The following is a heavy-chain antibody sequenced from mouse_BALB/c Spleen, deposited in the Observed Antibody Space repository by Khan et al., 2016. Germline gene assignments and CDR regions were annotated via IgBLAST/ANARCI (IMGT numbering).Heavy chain of an antibody. Sequence: QIQLVQSGPELKKPGKTVKISCKASGYTFTNYGMNWVKQAPGKGLKWMGWINTYSGESTYADDFKGRFAFSLETSANTAYLQSNNLKNEDTATYFYARYRYYYGSSRYFDVWGAGTTVTVSS. J-gene: IGHJ1*01. V-gene: IGHV9-3-1*01. CDR2: INTYSGES. CDR1: GYTFTNYG. CDR3: ARYRYYYGSSRYFDV. D-gene: IGHD1-1*01.